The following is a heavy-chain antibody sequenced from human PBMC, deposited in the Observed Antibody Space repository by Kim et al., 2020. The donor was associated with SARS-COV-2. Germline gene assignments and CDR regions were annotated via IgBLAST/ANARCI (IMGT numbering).Heavy chain of an antibody. J-gene: IGHJ6*02. Sequence: GGSLRLSCAASGFTFSSYGMHWVRQAPGKGLEWVAVISYDGSNKYYADSVKGRFTISRDNSKNTLYLQMNSLRAEDTAVYYCAKGTGQYCYYYYYGMDVWGQGTTVTVSS. V-gene: IGHV3-30*18. CDR3: AKGTGQYCYYYYYGMDV. CDR2: ISYDGSNK. D-gene: IGHD4-4*01. CDR1: GFTFSSYG.